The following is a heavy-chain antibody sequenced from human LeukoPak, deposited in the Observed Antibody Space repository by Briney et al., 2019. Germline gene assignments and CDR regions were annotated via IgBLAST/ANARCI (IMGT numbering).Heavy chain of an antibody. CDR2: INPRDGTT. V-gene: IGHV1-46*02. Sequence: ASVKVSCKSSGHTFNNHFIHWVRQAPGQGLEWMGMINPRDGTTRTLQKFQGRVTMTRDTSTSTLYMGLSSLRSEDTATYFCASAAGPFDNWGQGTLVTVSS. CDR3: ASAAGPFDN. D-gene: IGHD6-19*01. CDR1: GHTFNNHF. J-gene: IGHJ4*02.